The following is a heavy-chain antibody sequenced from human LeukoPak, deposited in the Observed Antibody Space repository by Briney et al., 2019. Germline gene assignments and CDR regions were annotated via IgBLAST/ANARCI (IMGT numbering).Heavy chain of an antibody. Sequence: PSETLSLTCTVSGGFISSYYWSWIRQPPGKGLEWIGRIYSSGSTNYNPSLQSRVTMSVDMSKNQISLKLSSVTAADTAVYYCARGGLLKSFDPWGQGTLVTVSS. V-gene: IGHV4-4*07. CDR2: IYSSGST. CDR1: GGFISSYY. CDR3: ARGGLLKSFDP. D-gene: IGHD1-26*01. J-gene: IGHJ5*02.